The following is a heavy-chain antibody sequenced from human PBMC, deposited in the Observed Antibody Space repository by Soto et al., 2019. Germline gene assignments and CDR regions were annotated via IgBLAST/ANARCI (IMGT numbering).Heavy chain of an antibody. CDR3: ARGMDYYDSSGYYHYYFDY. Sequence: PSETLSLTCTVSGGSISSGGYYWSWIRQPPGKGLEWIGYIYYSGSTYYNPSLKSRVTISVDTSKNQFSLKLSSVTAADTAVYYCARGMDYYDSSGYYHYYFDYWRQGTLVTVSS. D-gene: IGHD3-22*01. V-gene: IGHV4-31*03. J-gene: IGHJ4*02. CDR1: GGSISSGGYY. CDR2: IYYSGST.